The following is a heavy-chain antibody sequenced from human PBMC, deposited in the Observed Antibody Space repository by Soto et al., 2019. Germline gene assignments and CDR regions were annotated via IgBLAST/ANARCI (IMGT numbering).Heavy chain of an antibody. V-gene: IGHV1-46*01. CDR2: INPSGGST. D-gene: IGHD6-13*01. CDR3: ARAYSSRDPLYYYYGMDV. Sequence: ASVKVSCKASGYTFTSYYMHWVRQAPGQGLEWMGIINPSGGSTSYAQKFQGRVTMTRDTSTSTVYMELSSLRSEDTAVYYWARAYSSRDPLYYYYGMDVWGQGTTVTVSS. CDR1: GYTFTSYY. J-gene: IGHJ6*02.